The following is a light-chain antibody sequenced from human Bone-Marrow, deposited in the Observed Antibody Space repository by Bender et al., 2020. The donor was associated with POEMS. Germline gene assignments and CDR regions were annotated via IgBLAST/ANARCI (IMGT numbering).Light chain of an antibody. J-gene: IGLJ2*01. CDR1: ALPKKY. CDR2: EDT. CDR3: LSTYSSGDHSL. Sequence: SYELTQPPSVSVSPGQTARITCSGDALPKKYVYWYQQKAGQAPVLVIYEDTKRPSWFPVRWSASSSGTLATLTISGAQVEDEADYFCLSTYSSGDHSLFGGGTILTVL. V-gene: IGLV3-10*01.